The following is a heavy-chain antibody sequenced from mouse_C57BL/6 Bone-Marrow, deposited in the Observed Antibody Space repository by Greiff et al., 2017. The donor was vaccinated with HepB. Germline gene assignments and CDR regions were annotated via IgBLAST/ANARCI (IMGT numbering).Heavy chain of an antibody. CDR3: AREGGNYGYGRYFDY. CDR2: IYPGDGDT. J-gene: IGHJ2*01. Sequence: VQLQQSGAELVKPGASVKISCKASGYAFSSYWMNWVKQRPGKGLEWIGQIYPGDGDTNYNGKFKGKATLTADKSSSTAYMQLSSLTSEDSAVYFCAREGGNYGYGRYFDYWGQGTTLTVSS. V-gene: IGHV1-80*01. D-gene: IGHD2-2*01. CDR1: GYAFSSYW.